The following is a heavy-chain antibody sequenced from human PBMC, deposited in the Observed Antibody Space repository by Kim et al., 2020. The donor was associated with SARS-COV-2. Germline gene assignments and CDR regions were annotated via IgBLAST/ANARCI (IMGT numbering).Heavy chain of an antibody. V-gene: IGHV4-34*01. D-gene: IGHD2-21*02. CDR2: INHSGST. CDR1: GGSFSGYY. J-gene: IGHJ4*02. Sequence: SETLSLTCAVYGGSFSGYYWSWIRQPPGKGLEWIGEINHSGSTNYNPSLKSRVTISVDTSKNQFSLKLSSVTAADTAVYYCARGRADCGGDCYYPFDYWGQGTLVTVSS. CDR3: ARGRADCGGDCYYPFDY.